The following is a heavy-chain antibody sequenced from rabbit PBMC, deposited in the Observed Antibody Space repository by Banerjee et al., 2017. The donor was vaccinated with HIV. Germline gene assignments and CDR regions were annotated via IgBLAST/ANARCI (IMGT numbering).Heavy chain of an antibody. Sequence: QEQLVESGGGLVQPEGSLTLTCTASGFSFSSSYYMCWVRQAPGKGLEWIACIYAGSTGSAYFASWAKGRFTISRTSSTTVTLQMTSLTAADTATYFCARDGSGWGANFNLWGPGTLVTVS. J-gene: IGHJ4*01. CDR2: IYAGSTGSA. D-gene: IGHD4-1*01. CDR1: GFSFSSSYY. CDR3: ARDGSGWGANFNL. V-gene: IGHV1S45*01.